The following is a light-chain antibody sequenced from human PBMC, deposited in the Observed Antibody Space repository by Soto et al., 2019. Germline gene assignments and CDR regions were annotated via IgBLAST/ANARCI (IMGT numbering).Light chain of an antibody. CDR1: SSNIGAGYE. J-gene: IGLJ1*01. V-gene: IGLV1-40*01. CDR2: ENN. CDR3: QPYDSSRCGYV. Sequence: QSVLTQPPSVSEAPGQRVTISCTGSSSNIGAGYEAHWYQQVPGTAPKLLIYENNNRPSEVPDRFSGSKSGSSASLAITGLQAEADAEYFCQPYDSSRCGYVFGTGTNLTVL.